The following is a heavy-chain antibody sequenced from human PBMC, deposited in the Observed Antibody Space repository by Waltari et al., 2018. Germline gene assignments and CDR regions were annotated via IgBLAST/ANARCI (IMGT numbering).Heavy chain of an antibody. J-gene: IGHJ4*02. CDR3: ARGSVGATWHY. D-gene: IGHD1-26*01. V-gene: IGHV4-39*07. CDR2: IYYSGST. Sequence: QLQLQESAPGLVKPSETLSLTCTVSGGSISSSSYYWGWIRQPPGKGLEWIGSIYYSGSTYYNPSLKSRVTISVDTSKNQFSLKLSSVTAADTAVYYCARGSVGATWHYWGQGTLVTVSS. CDR1: GGSISSSSYY.